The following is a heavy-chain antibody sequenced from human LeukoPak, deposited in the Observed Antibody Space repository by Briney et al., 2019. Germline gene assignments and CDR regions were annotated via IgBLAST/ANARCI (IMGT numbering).Heavy chain of an antibody. CDR1: GGSISSYY. V-gene: IGHV4-59*12. D-gene: IGHD3-22*01. J-gene: IGHJ6*03. CDR2: IDYSGSP. CDR3: ARETNDYFDSSAYMDV. Sequence: SETLSLTCTVPGGSISSYYWSWIRQPPGKGLEWIGSIDYSGSPCYRPSLKSRATISVDTSKRQVSLKLSSVTAADTAVYYCARETNDYFDSSAYMDVWGQGTTVTVSS.